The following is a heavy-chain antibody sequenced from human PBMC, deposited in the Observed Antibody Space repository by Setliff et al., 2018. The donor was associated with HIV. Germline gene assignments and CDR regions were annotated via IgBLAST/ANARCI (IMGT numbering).Heavy chain of an antibody. Sequence: PSETLSLTCAVSGVTFSSNNYYWGWFRQPPGKGLEWIGTVFYSGSTSYSPPLKSRVTISVDTSKNQFSLKLKSVTAADTALYYCARLVRGGSGHYFDYWGQGKLVTVSS. CDR1: GVTFSSNNYY. V-gene: IGHV4-39*07. CDR2: VFYSGST. J-gene: IGHJ4*02. D-gene: IGHD3-10*01. CDR3: ARLVRGGSGHYFDY.